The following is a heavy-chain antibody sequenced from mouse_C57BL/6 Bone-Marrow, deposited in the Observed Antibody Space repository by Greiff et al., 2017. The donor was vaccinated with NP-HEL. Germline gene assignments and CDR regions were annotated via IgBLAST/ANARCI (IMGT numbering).Heavy chain of an antibody. CDR2: VYPYNGGT. Sequence: VQLQQSGPVLVKPGPSVKISCKASGFTFTDYYMHWVKQSHGKSLEWIGLVYPYNGGTSYNQKFKGKATLTVDKSSSTAYKELNSLTSEDSAVYYSARDYYGSSYYAMDYWGQGTSVTVSS. D-gene: IGHD1-1*01. J-gene: IGHJ4*01. CDR3: ARDYYGSSYYAMDY. CDR1: GFTFTDYY. V-gene: IGHV1-36*01.